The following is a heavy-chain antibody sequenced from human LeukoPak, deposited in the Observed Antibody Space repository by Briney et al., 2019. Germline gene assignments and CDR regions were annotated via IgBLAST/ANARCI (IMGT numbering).Heavy chain of an antibody. CDR2: IRYDGSNK. CDR3: ARARPVFGAFDI. Sequence: GGSLRLSCAASGFTFSSYGMHWVRQAPGKGLEWVAFIRYDGSNKYYADSVKGRFTISRDNSKNTLYLQMNSLRAEDTAVYYCARARPVFGAFDIWGQGTMVTVSS. CDR1: GFTFSSYG. D-gene: IGHD2-21*01. J-gene: IGHJ3*02. V-gene: IGHV3-30*02.